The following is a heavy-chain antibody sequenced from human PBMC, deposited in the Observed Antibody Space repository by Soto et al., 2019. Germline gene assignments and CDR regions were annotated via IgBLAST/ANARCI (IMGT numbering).Heavy chain of an antibody. D-gene: IGHD3-10*01. CDR3: SVGENYYYYMDV. CDR1: GGSISSSSYY. Sequence: QLQLQESGPGLVKPSETLSLTCTVSGGSISSSSYYWGWIRQPPGKGLEWIGSMYYSGSTYYNPSLKSRVTISVDTSNNQFSLKLSSVTAADTAVYYCSVGENYYYYMDVWGKGTTVTVSS. CDR2: MYYSGST. J-gene: IGHJ6*03. V-gene: IGHV4-39*01.